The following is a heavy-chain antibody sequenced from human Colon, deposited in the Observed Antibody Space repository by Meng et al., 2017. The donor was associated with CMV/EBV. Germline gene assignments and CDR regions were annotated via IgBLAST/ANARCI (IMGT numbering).Heavy chain of an antibody. V-gene: IGHV3-30-3*01. J-gene: IGHJ6*02. CDR2: ISYDGSEK. CDR1: GFTFTTYA. CDR3: ARGADDHNNYYYGVDV. Sequence: GESLKISCAASGFTFTTYAMHWVRQAPGKGLGWVAIISYDGSEKYYADFVKGRFTVSRDNFKNTLYLQMNSLRSEDTAMFYCARGADDHNNYYYGVDVWGPGTTVTVSS. D-gene: IGHD5-24*01.